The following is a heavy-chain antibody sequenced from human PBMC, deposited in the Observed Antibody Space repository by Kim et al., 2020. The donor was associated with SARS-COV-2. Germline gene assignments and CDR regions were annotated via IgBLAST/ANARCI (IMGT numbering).Heavy chain of an antibody. CDR1: DYSVRTGYY. Sequence: SETLSLTCSVSDYSVRTGYYCGWIRQAPGKGLEWIATIHQNGSTYYNTSLKDRVTSAVDMSKSQFSLTLNAVTDAETAVFHCAADTHDWYRFDYWGRGAAVTVSS. CDR3: AADTHDWYRFDY. CDR2: IHQNGST. V-gene: IGHV4-38-2*02. J-gene: IGHJ4*02. D-gene: IGHD3-9*01.